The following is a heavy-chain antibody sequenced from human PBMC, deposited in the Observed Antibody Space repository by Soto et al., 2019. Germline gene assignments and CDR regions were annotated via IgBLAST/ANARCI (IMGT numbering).Heavy chain of an antibody. CDR3: VKNSGWFNT. D-gene: IGHD3-10*01. V-gene: IGHV3-23*01. Sequence: QLLQSGGGLVQPGGSLTLSCAASGFTFGTTDMSWVRQAPGVGLEWVSTIDVSGGITYYADSVKGRFTISRDNSRNPVYLHMNSLRGDDTALYYCVKNSGWFNTWGQGALVTVSS. CDR2: IDVSGGIT. CDR1: GFTFGTTD. J-gene: IGHJ5*02.